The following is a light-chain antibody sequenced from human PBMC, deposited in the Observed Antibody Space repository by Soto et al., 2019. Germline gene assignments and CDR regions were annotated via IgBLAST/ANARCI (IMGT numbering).Light chain of an antibody. J-gene: IGKJ4*01. CDR3: QHRSNWPLT. CDR1: QSVSRS. V-gene: IGKV3-11*01. Sequence: EIVLTQSPVTLSLSPGERATLSCRASQSVSRSLAWYQQKPGQAPRLLVYDASNRATGIPARFSGSGSGTDFTLTISSLEPEDFAVYYCQHRSNWPLTFGGGNKVEIK. CDR2: DAS.